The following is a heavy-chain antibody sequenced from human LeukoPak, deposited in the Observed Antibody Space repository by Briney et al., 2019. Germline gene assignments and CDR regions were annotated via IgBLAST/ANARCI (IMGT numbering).Heavy chain of an antibody. Sequence: SQTLSLTCAISGDSASSNSAAWNWIRQSPSRGLEWLGRTYYRSKWYNDYAVSVKSRITINPDTSKNQFSLQLNSVTPEDTAVYYCARERKRFLRGVDAFDIWGQGTMVTVSS. CDR3: ARERKRFLRGVDAFDI. D-gene: IGHD3-3*01. V-gene: IGHV6-1*01. CDR1: GDSASSNSAA. J-gene: IGHJ3*02. CDR2: TYYRSKWYN.